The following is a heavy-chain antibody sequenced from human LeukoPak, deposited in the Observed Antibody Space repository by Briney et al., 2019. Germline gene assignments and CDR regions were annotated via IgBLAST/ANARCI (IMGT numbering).Heavy chain of an antibody. CDR1: GYTFTSYG. CDR2: ISAYNGNT. V-gene: IGHV1-18*01. D-gene: IGHD3-22*01. J-gene: IGHJ6*03. CDR3: ARAYDSSGYYNYYYYYYMDV. Sequence: GASVKVSCKASGYTFTSYGISWVRQAPGQGLEWMGWISAYNGNTNYAQKLQGRVTMTTDTSTSTAYMELRSLRSDDTAVYYCARAYDSSGYYNYYYYYYMDVWGKGTTVTVSS.